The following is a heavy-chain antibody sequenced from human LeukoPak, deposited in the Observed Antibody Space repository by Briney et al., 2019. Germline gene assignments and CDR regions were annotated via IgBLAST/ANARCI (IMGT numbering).Heavy chain of an antibody. Sequence: NPSETLSLTCTVSGGSISSSTYYWAWIRQSPGKGLEWIGSITYSGSTYYNPSLESRVTISVDTSKNQFSLKLSSVTAADTAVYYCARASPRIWNAFDIWGQGTMVTVSS. V-gene: IGHV4-39*07. CDR3: ARASPRIWNAFDI. CDR2: ITYSGST. CDR1: GGSISSSTYY. J-gene: IGHJ3*02. D-gene: IGHD1-1*01.